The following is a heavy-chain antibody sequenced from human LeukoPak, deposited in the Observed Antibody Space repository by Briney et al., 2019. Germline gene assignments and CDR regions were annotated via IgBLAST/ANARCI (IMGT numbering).Heavy chain of an antibody. CDR3: ASHHMEYFQH. D-gene: IGHD1-14*01. V-gene: IGHV4-38-2*02. CDR2: IYHSGTA. Sequence: SETLSLTCTVSGFSISNDYYWTWLRQPPGKGLEWIGGIYHSGTAYYNPSLRGRVSISLDTSKNQFSLKLSSVTAADTAVYYCASHHMEYFQHWGQGTLVTVSS. J-gene: IGHJ1*01. CDR1: GFSISNDYY.